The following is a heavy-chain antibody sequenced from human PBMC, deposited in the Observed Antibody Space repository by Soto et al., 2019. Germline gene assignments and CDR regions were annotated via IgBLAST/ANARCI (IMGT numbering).Heavy chain of an antibody. D-gene: IGHD1-26*01. CDR1: GGTFSSYA. J-gene: IGHJ6*02. CDR2: IIPIFGTA. V-gene: IGHV1-69*12. Sequence: QVQLVQSGAEVKKPGSSVKVSCKASGGTFSSYAINWVRQAPGQGLEWMGGIIPIFGTADYAQKFQGRVTIPAGESTNTAHVELSRLRSAAKAVYYCASVAAKYSCYGMDVWGQETTVTVSS. CDR3: ASVAAKYSCYGMDV.